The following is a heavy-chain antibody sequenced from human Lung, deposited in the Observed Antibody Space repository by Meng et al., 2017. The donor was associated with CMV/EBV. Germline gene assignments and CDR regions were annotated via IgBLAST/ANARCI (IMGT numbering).Heavy chain of an antibody. J-gene: IGHJ6*02. CDR1: DFTVSSNY. V-gene: IGHV3-53*01. Sequence: GEXXKISCAASDFTVSSNYMSWVRQAPGKGLEWVSLIYSGGTTYYADSVEGRFTISRDNSKNTLYLQMNSLRAEDTAVYYCTRVFGSGSQRYGGYYGMDGXGQGXTVTVSS. CDR3: TRVFGSGSQRYGGYYGMDG. D-gene: IGHD3-10*01. CDR2: IYSGGTT.